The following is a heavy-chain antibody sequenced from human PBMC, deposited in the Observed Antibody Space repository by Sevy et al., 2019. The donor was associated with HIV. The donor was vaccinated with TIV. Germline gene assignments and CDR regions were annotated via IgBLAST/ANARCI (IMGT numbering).Heavy chain of an antibody. CDR1: GFTFSSYW. CDR3: ARGNHTMDNAFDI. CDR2: IKQDGSEK. V-gene: IGHV3-7*01. Sequence: GRSLRLSCAASGFTFSSYWMSWVRQAPGKGLEWVANIKQDGSEKYYVDSVKGRFTISRDNAKNSLYLQMNSLRAEDTAVYYCARGNHTMDNAFDIWGQGTMVTVSS. J-gene: IGHJ3*02. D-gene: IGHD3-10*01.